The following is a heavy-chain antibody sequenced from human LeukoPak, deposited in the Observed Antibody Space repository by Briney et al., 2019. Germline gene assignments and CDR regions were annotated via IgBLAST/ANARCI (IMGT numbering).Heavy chain of an antibody. D-gene: IGHD6-19*01. V-gene: IGHV3-30*04. CDR2: ISYDGSNK. CDR3: ARAGSTIAVAANNWLDP. Sequence: GGSLRLSCAASGFTFSSYAMHWVRQAPGTGLEWVAGISYDGSNKYYADSVKGRFTISRDNSKNTLYLQMNSLRAEDTAVYYCARAGSTIAVAANNWLDPWGQGTLVTVSS. CDR1: GFTFSSYA. J-gene: IGHJ5*02.